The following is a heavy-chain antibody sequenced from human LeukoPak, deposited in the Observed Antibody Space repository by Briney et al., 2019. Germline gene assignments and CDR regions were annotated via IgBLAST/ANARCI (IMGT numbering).Heavy chain of an antibody. J-gene: IGHJ6*02. CDR3: ARAHSIASYYYGVDV. CDR1: GGSFSGYY. D-gene: IGHD6-13*01. CDR2: INHSGST. Sequence: PSETLSLTCAVYGGSFSGYYWSWIRQPPGKGLEWIGEINHSGSTNYNPSLKSRVTISVDTSKNQFSLKLSSVTAADTAVYYRARAHSIASYYYGVDVWGQGTTVTVSS. V-gene: IGHV4-34*01.